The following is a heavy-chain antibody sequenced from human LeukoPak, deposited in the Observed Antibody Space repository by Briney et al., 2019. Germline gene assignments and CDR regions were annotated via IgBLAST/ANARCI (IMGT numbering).Heavy chain of an antibody. J-gene: IGHJ4*02. Sequence: PGGSLRLSXAASGFTFSSYGMHWVRQAPGKGLEWVAFIRYDGSNKYYADSVKGRFTISRDNSKNTLYLQMNSLRAEDTAVYYCATGSVVVIDYWGQGTLVTVSS. CDR1: GFTFSSYG. D-gene: IGHD3-22*01. CDR3: ATGSVVVIDY. CDR2: IRYDGSNK. V-gene: IGHV3-30*02.